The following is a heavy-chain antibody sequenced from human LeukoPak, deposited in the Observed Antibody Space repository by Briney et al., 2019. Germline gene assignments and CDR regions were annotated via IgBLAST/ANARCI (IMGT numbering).Heavy chain of an antibody. D-gene: IGHD2-2*01. CDR2: ISPIFGTA. V-gene: IGHV1-69*01. J-gene: IGHJ4*02. Sequence: SVKLSCKASGVTFSSYAISWVRRAPGHGLESLGGISPIFGTANYAQKFQGRVTITADESTSTAYMELSSLRSEDTAVYYCARARGVVVVPAAISLDYWGQGTLVTVSS. CDR1: GVTFSSYA. CDR3: ARARGVVVVPAAISLDY.